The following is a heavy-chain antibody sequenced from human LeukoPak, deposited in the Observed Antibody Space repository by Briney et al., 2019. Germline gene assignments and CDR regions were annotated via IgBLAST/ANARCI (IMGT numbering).Heavy chain of an antibody. CDR2: ISSSGSTI. V-gene: IGHV3-48*04. J-gene: IGHJ6*04. D-gene: IGHD3-10*02. Sequence: GGSLRLSCAASGFTFSNYWMHWVRQAPGKGLEWVSYISSSGSTIYYADSVKGRFTISRDNAKNSLYLQMNSLRAEDTAVYYCAELGITMIGGVWGKGTTVTISS. CDR3: AELGITMIGGV. CDR1: GFTFSNYW.